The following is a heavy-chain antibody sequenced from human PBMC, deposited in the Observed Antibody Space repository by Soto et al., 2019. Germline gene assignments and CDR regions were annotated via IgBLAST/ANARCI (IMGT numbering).Heavy chain of an antibody. J-gene: IGHJ4*02. D-gene: IGHD2-21*02. V-gene: IGHV4-39*01. CDR3: ARQRTSVVTQAYFDV. CDR2: IYYSGST. CDR1: GDSISSRSYY. Sequence: SETLSLTCTVTGDSISSRSYYWGWIRQPPGKGLEWIGSIYYSGSTYNNPSLRSRVSMSIDTSKDQFTLKLKSVTAADTALYFCARQRTSVVTQAYFDVWGPGPLVTVSS.